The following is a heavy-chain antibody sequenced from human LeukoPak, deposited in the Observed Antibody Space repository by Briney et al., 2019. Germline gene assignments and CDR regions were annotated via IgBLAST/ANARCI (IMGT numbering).Heavy chain of an antibody. D-gene: IGHD6-19*01. CDR2: IYYSGST. V-gene: IGHV4-59*08. CDR1: GGSISSYY. J-gene: IGHJ4*02. CDR3: ARHETSDSSGWAFDY. Sequence: SETLSLTCTVSGGSISSYYWSWIRQPAGKGLEWIGYIYYSGSTNYNPSLKSRVTISVDTSKNQFSLKLSSVTAADTAVYYCARHETSDSSGWAFDYWGQGTLVTVSS.